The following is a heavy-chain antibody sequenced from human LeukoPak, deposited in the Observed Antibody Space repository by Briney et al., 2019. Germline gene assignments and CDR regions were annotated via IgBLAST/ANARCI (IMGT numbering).Heavy chain of an antibody. CDR1: GFTFSSYW. V-gene: IGHV3-7*01. J-gene: IGHJ4*02. CDR2: IKQDGSEK. D-gene: IGHD5-18*01. Sequence: GGSLRLSCAASGFTFSSYWMSWVRQAPGKGLEWVANIKQDGSEKYHVDSVKGRFTITRDNAKNSLYLQMNSLRAEDTAVYYCARDAGGYGFYGDYWGQGTLVAVSS. CDR3: ARDAGGYGFYGDY.